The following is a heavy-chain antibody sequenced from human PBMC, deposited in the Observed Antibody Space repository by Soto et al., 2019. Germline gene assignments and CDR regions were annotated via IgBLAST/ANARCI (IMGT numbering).Heavy chain of an antibody. J-gene: IGHJ5*02. D-gene: IGHD2-2*01. CDR2: IRSSGSTI. V-gene: IGHV3-11*01. CDR1: GFTFSDHY. CDR3: ASKLDCTSYSCYAGGWFDP. Sequence: QVQLVESGGGLVKPGGSLRLSCAASGFTFSDHYMSWIRQAPGKGLEWVSYIRSSGSTIYYVDTVKGRFTISRDIAKNSLYLQMNSLRAEDTAVYYCASKLDCTSYSCYAGGWFDPWGQGTLVTVSS.